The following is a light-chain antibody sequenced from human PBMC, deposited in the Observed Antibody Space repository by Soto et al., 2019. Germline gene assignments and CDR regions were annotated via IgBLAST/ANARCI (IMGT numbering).Light chain of an antibody. J-gene: IGKJ2*01. CDR1: QSISNF. V-gene: IGKV1-39*01. CDR3: QQTYSTPGYT. CDR2: GAS. Sequence: DIQMTQPPSSLSASVGDRVTITCRASQSISNFLNWYQQKPGKAPKLLIYGASTLQSGVPSRFSGGGSGTDFTLTISSLQPEDFATYYCQQTYSTPGYTFAQGTKLEIK.